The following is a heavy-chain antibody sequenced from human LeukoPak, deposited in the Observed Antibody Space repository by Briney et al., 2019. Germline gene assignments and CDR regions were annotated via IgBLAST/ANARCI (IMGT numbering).Heavy chain of an antibody. CDR3: AKGGAATMRDGYNYYYYYMEV. J-gene: IGHJ6*03. V-gene: IGHV3-23*01. D-gene: IGHD5-24*01. CDR2: ISGSGGHT. CDR1: GITFSSHA. Sequence: GGSLRLSCAASGITFSSHAMSWVRQAPGKGLEWVALISGSGGHTYYGDSVKGRFTISRDNSTNRLYLQMNSLRPEDTAVYYCAKGGAATMRDGYNYYYYYMEVWGRGTTVTVSS.